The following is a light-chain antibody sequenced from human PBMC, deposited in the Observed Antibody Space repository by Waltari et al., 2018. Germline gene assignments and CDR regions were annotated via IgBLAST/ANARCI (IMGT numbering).Light chain of an antibody. V-gene: IGLV1-47*01. CDR2: RHN. Sequence: QSVLTQPPSASGTPGQRVTISCSGSSSNIGSNYVYWYQQLPGTAPKLLIYRHNQRPSGVPDRFSGSKYGASACLAISGLRSEDEADYYCAAWEDSLSGWVFGGGTKLTVL. CDR1: SSNIGSNY. CDR3: AAWEDSLSGWV. J-gene: IGLJ3*02.